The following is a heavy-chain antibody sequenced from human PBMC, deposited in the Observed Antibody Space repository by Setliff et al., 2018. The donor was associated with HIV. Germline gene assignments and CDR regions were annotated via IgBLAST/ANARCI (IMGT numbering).Heavy chain of an antibody. CDR2: ISPDGSVI. CDR1: GFTFSSYW. Sequence: GGSLRLSCAASGFTFSSYWMHWVRQAPGKGLVWVSRISPDGSVINYAGSVKGRFTISRDNAKNTLYLQMNGLRAEDTAVYYCVRGIVGASVFNYWGQGTQVTVSS. J-gene: IGHJ4*02. CDR3: VRGIVGASVFNY. V-gene: IGHV3-74*01. D-gene: IGHD1-26*01.